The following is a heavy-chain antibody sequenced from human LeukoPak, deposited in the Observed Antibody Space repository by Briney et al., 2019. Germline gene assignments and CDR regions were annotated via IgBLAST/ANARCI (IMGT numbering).Heavy chain of an antibody. D-gene: IGHD5-18*01. CDR3: ARDLGLDTTMIFFDY. J-gene: IGHJ4*02. CDR2: ISAYNGNT. V-gene: IGHV1-18*01. CDR1: GYTFTSYG. Sequence: VASVKVSCKASGYTFTSYGISWVRQAPGQGLEWMGWISAYNGNTNYAQKLQGRVTMTTDTSTNTAYMELRSLTSDDTAVYYCARDLGLDTTMIFFDYWGQGTLVTVSS.